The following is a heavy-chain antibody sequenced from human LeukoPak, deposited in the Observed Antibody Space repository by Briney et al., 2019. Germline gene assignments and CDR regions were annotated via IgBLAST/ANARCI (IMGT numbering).Heavy chain of an antibody. CDR2: IHYSGSS. CDR3: ARYDRGLFFFDN. V-gene: IGHV4-59*08. J-gene: IGHJ4*02. Sequence: ESLSLTCTVSGASVRNEYWSWIRQPPGKELEWIGYIHYSGSSNYHPSLGSRVTISLDTSKNQFSLKLKSVTAADTGMYHCARYDRGLFFFDNWGQGTLVTVSS. CDR1: GASVRNEY. D-gene: IGHD1-14*01.